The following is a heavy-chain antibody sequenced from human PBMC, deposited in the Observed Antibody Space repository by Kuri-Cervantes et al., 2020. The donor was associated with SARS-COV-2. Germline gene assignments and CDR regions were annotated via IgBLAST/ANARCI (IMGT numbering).Heavy chain of an antibody. Sequence: SVTVSCKPAVVTYSRYGFSGARQPPGRGLEWMGWISPYNHNTKSAEKLQGRVTMTTETSTSTAYMELRGVRANDTDVYYCARVRGSKYYYGSRYYYYYMDVWGQGTTVTVSS. CDR2: ISPYNHNT. D-gene: IGHD3-10*01. CDR1: VVTYSRYG. CDR3: ARVRGSKYYYGSRYYYYYMDV. V-gene: IGHV1-18*01. J-gene: IGHJ6*03.